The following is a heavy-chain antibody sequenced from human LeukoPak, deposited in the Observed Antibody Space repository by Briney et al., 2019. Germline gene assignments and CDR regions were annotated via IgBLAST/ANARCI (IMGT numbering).Heavy chain of an antibody. D-gene: IGHD6-13*01. J-gene: IGHJ4*02. CDR2: IYPGDSDT. Sequence: GESLKISCKGSGYSFTSYWIGWVRQMPGKGLEGMGIIYPGDSDTRYSPSFQGQVTISADKSISTAYLQWSSLKASDTAMYYCARRRTGYSSSWYPNYFDYWGQGTLVTVSS. V-gene: IGHV5-51*01. CDR3: ARRRTGYSSSWYPNYFDY. CDR1: GYSFTSYW.